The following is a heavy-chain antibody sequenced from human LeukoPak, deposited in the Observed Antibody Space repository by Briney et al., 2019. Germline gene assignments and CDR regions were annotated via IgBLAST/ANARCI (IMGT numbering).Heavy chain of an antibody. CDR3: ARGPSGYHNT. CDR2: ISGSGDRT. Sequence: GGSLRLSCAASGFTFSTYGMNWVRQAPGKGLEWVSAISGSGDRTYYADSVKGRFTISRDNSKNTLYLQMNSLRAEDTAVYYCARGPSGYHNTGGQGTLVTVSS. CDR1: GFTFSTYG. V-gene: IGHV3-23*01. J-gene: IGHJ4*02. D-gene: IGHD5-12*01.